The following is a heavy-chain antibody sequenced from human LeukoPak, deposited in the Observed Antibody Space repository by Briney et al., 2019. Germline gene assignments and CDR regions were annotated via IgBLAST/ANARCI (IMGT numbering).Heavy chain of an antibody. V-gene: IGHV4-30-4*01. J-gene: IGHJ6*02. CDR1: GGSISSGDYY. CDR3: AREVSELATSQGRYGLDV. Sequence: SETLSLTCSVPGGSISSGDYYWSWIRQPSGKGLEWIGYIYYSGSTYYNPSLKSRISISVDTSKNQFPLKLSSATAADTAVYYCAREVSELATSQGRYGLDVWGQGTTVIVSS. D-gene: IGHD5-24*01. CDR2: IYYSGST.